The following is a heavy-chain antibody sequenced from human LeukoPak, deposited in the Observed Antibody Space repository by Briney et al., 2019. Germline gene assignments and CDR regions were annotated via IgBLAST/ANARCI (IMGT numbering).Heavy chain of an antibody. V-gene: IGHV5-51*01. Sequence: GESLKISCKGSGYSFTSYWIGWVRQMPGKGLEWMGIIYPGDSDTRYSPSFQGQVTISADKSISTAYLQWSSLKASDTAMYYCASGASWDTAMAHFDYWGQGTLVTVSS. CDR1: GYSFTSYW. D-gene: IGHD5-18*01. CDR3: ASGASWDTAMAHFDY. J-gene: IGHJ4*02. CDR2: IYPGDSDT.